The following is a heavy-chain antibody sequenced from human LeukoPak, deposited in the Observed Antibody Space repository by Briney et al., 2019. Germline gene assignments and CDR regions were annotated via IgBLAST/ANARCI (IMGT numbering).Heavy chain of an antibody. CDR2: MSNDGSYT. CDR1: GFTFSAYG. J-gene: IGHJ4*02. Sequence: GGSLRLSCVGSGFTFSAYGMGWVRQAPGQGLEYVSHMSNDGSYTVYADSVKGRFTISRENAKNTVYLQMNSLRAEDTAVYYCARDNWGSFDYWGQGVLITVSS. D-gene: IGHD7-27*01. CDR3: ARDNWGSFDY. V-gene: IGHV3-74*01.